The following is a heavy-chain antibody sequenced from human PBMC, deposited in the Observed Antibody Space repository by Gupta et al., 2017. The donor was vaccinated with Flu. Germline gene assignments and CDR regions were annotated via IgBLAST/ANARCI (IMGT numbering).Heavy chain of an antibody. D-gene: IGHD1-26*01. CDR3: ARVPGTQLYFDY. J-gene: IGHJ4*02. V-gene: IGHV3-74*01. CDR1: VFTFSSYW. Sequence: EVQLVESGGGLVQPGGSLRLSCAASVFTFSSYWMHWGRQAPGKGLVWVSRINSDGSSTSYADSVKGRFTISRDNAKNTLYLQMNSLRAEDTAVYYCARVPGTQLYFDYWGQGTLVTVSS. CDR2: INSDGSST.